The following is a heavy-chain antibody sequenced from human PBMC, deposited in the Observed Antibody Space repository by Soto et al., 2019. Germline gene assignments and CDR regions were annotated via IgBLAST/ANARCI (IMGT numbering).Heavy chain of an antibody. J-gene: IGHJ6*02. V-gene: IGHV1-3*01. D-gene: IGHD3-16*02. CDR1: GYTFTSYP. CDR3: ARGDLSDV. CDR2: INAGNGDT. Sequence: GASVKVSCKASGYTFTSYPMHWVRQAGQRLEWMGWINAGNGDTKYSQKFQGRVTITRDTSASTDFMELSSLRSEDTAVYYCARGDLSDVWRQGTTVTVSS.